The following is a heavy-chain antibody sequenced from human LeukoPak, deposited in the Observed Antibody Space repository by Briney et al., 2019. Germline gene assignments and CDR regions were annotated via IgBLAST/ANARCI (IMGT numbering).Heavy chain of an antibody. CDR1: GYTFTSYG. CDR2: ISAYNGNT. V-gene: IGHV1-18*01. CDR3: ARGTVLRYFDWTPYYFDY. Sequence: ASVKVSCKASGYTFTSYGINWVRQAPGQGLEWMGWISAYNGNTNYAQKLQGRVTMTTDTSTSTAYMELSRLRSDDTAVYYCARGTVLRYFDWTPYYFDYWGQGTLVTVSS. J-gene: IGHJ4*02. D-gene: IGHD3-9*01.